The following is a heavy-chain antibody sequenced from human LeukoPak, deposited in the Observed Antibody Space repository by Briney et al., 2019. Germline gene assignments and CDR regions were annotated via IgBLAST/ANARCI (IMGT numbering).Heavy chain of an antibody. V-gene: IGHV3-23*01. J-gene: IGHJ1*01. D-gene: IGHD3-22*01. Sequence: PGGSLRLSCAASGFTFSSYAMSWVRQAPGKGLEWVSVISGSGGGTYYADSVKGRFTISRDNSKNTLCLQMNSLRAEDTAVYYCAKDNIYDSRTFQHWGQGTLVTVSS. CDR2: ISGSGGGT. CDR3: AKDNIYDSRTFQH. CDR1: GFTFSSYA.